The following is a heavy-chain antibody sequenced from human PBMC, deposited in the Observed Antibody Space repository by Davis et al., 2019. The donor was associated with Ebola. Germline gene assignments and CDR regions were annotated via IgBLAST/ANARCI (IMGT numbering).Heavy chain of an antibody. Sequence: AASVKVSCTASGYTFTNYDINWVRQAPGQGLEWMGWISAYNGNTNYAQKLQGRVTMTTDTSTSTAYMELRSLRSDDTAVYYCARDEKASSWSYNWFDPWGQGTLVTVSS. J-gene: IGHJ5*02. CDR3: ARDEKASSWSYNWFDP. CDR1: GYTFTNYD. CDR2: ISAYNGNT. V-gene: IGHV1-18*01. D-gene: IGHD6-13*01.